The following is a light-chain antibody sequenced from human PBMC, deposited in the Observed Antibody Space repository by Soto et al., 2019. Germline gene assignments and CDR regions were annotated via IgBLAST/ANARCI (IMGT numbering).Light chain of an antibody. V-gene: IGLV4-69*01. J-gene: IGLJ2*01. Sequence: QLVLTQSPSASASLGASVKLTCTLSSGHSNYAIAWHQQQPEKGPRYLMKLNRDGSHSKGDGIPNRFSGSSSGAERYLTISSLQSEDEADYYGQTWGTGIVIFGGGTKLNAL. CDR1: SGHSNYA. CDR3: QTWGTGIVI. CDR2: LNRDGSH.